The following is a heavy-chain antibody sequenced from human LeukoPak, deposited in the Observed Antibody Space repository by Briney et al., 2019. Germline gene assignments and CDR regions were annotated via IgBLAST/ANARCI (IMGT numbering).Heavy chain of an antibody. CDR2: VFYSGST. D-gene: IGHD6-19*01. CDR1: GGSISSSSYY. Sequence: SETLSLTCIGSGGSISSSSYYWAWIRQSPGKGLEWVGSVFYSGSTYYNPSLKSRVTISVDTSKNHFSLKMTSVPAADTAVYYCVRQTYSSGWNSWGQGTPVTVSS. CDR3: VRQTYSSGWNS. V-gene: IGHV4-39*01. J-gene: IGHJ4*02.